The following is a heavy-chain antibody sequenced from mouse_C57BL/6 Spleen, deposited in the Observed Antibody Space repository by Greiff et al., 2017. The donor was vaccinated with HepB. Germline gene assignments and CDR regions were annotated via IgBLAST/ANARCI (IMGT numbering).Heavy chain of an antibody. V-gene: IGHV1-26*01. D-gene: IGHD2-10*02. CDR2: INPNNGGT. CDR3: ARGGYGNFDY. CDR1: GYTFTDYY. J-gene: IGHJ2*01. Sequence: VQLQQSGPELVKPGASVKISCKASGYTFTDYYMNWVKQSHGKSLEWIGDINPNNGGTSYNQKFKGKATLTVDKSSSTAYMELRSLTSEDSAVYYCARGGYGNFDYWGQGTTLTVSS.